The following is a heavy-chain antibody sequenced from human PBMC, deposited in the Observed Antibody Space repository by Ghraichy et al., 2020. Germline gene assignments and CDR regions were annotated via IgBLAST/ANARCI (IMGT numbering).Heavy chain of an antibody. V-gene: IGHV3-21*01. Sequence: GGSLRLSCETSGFIFSGQSMTWVRQAPGKGLEWVSSISGSSSYIFYADSVKGRFTISRDNAKSALYLQMDSLRVEDTAVYYCARGDDIWSVYSPSYYGLDLWGQGTSVTVS. CDR2: ISGSSSYI. CDR1: GFIFSGQS. CDR3: ARGDDIWSVYSPSYYGLDL. D-gene: IGHD3-3*01. J-gene: IGHJ6*02.